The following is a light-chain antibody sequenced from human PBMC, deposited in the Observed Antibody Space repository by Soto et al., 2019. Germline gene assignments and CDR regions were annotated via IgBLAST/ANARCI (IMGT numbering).Light chain of an antibody. CDR2: DAS. J-gene: IGKJ1*01. V-gene: IGKV1-5*01. CDR3: QHSNSYSWP. CDR1: QSISSW. Sequence: IHLTQSLYTMSASVGDRGIINSRASQSISSWLAWYQQEPGKAPKLLIYDASSLESGVPSRFSGSGSGTEFTLTISSLQPEDFAPYYCQHSNSYSWPFGQGTKVDIK.